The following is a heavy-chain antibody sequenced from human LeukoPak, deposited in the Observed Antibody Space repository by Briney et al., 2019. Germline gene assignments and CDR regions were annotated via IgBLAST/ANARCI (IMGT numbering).Heavy chain of an antibody. J-gene: IGHJ4*02. CDR2: ISGSGGST. CDR1: GFTFSSYA. V-gene: IGHV3-23*01. D-gene: IGHD3-10*01. CDR3: AKDAYYGSGSLSYFDY. Sequence: PGGSLRLSCAVSGFTFSSYAMSWVRQAPGKGLQWVSTISGSGGSTYYADSVKGRFTISRDNSKNTLYLQMSSLRAEDTAVYYCAKDAYYGSGSLSYFDYWGQGTLVTVSS.